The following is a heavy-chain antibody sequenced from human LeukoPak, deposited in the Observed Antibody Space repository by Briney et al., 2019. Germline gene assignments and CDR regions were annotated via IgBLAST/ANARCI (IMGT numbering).Heavy chain of an antibody. CDR1: GFTFSTYG. V-gene: IGHV3-53*01. CDR3: ARENYYGSGSYYVDY. CDR2: IYSGGST. J-gene: IGHJ4*02. D-gene: IGHD3-10*01. Sequence: PGGTLRLSCAASGFTFSTYGMNWVRQAPGKGLEWVSVIYSGGSTYYADSVKGRFTISRDNSKNTLYLQMNSLRAEDTAVYYCARENYYGSGSYYVDYWGQGTLVTVSS.